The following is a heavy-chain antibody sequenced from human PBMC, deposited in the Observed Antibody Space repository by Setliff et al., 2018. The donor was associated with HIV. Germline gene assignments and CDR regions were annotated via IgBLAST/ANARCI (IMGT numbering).Heavy chain of an antibody. J-gene: IGHJ6*03. CDR2: ILPIFGTP. CDR3: ARVIDYGVLYWSYYMDV. D-gene: IGHD4-17*01. V-gene: IGHV1-69*13. Sequence: SVKVSCKASGGTFSNYAISWVRQAPGQGLEWMGGILPIFGTPNYAQKFQGRVTITADESTSTAYMELSSLRSDDTAVYYCARVIDYGVLYWSYYMDVWGKGTTVTVSS. CDR1: GGTFSNYA.